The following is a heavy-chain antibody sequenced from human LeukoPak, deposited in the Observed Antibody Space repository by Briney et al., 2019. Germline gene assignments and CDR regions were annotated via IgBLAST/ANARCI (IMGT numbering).Heavy chain of an antibody. D-gene: IGHD6-25*01. J-gene: IGHJ4*02. CDR2: ISSSSSYI. CDR1: RFTLSSHK. Sequence: PGGSLRLSCAASRFTLSSHKVNWVRQAPGKGLEWVSSISSSSSYIYYADSVKGRFTIPTDNARNSLYLQMKRLRADDTAVYYCARESGSCEFDYWGQGTLVTVSS. CDR3: ARESGSCEFDY. V-gene: IGHV3-21*01.